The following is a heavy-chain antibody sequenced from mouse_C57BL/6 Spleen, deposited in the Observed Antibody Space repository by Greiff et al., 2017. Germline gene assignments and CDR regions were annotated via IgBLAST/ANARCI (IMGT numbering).Heavy chain of an antibody. D-gene: IGHD2-2*01. V-gene: IGHV7-3*01. J-gene: IGHJ4*01. CDR2: IRNKANGYTT. CDR3: ARYDGYEGDYYAMDY. CDR1: GFTFTDYY. Sequence: EVKLVESGGGLVQPGGSLSLSCAASGFTFTDYYMSWVRQPPGKALEWLGFIRNKANGYTTEYSASVKGRLTISRDNSQSILYRQMNALRAEDSATYYWARYDGYEGDYYAMDYWGQGTSVTVSS.